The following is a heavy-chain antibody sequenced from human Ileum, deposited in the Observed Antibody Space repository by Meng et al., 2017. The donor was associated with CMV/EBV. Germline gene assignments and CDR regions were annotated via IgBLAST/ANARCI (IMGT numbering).Heavy chain of an antibody. J-gene: IGHJ4*02. CDR1: GFTVSSNY. D-gene: IGHD1-26*01. V-gene: IGHV3-53*01. Sequence: GESLRISCAASGFTVSSNYMSWVRQAPGKGLEWVSVIYSGGSAYYADSVKGRFTISRDNSKNTLYLQMDNLRAEDTAVYYCARDPWTGADDYWGQGNLVTVSS. CDR2: IYSGGSA. CDR3: ARDPWTGADDY.